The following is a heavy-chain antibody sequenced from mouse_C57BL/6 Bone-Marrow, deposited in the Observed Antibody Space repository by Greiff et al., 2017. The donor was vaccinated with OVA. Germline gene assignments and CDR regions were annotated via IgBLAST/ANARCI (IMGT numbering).Heavy chain of an antibody. CDR2: IDPSDSYT. CDR1: GYTFTSYW. CDR3: ARNYGARCYFDY. Sequence: VQLQQPGAELVMPGASVKLSCKASGYTFTSYWMHWVKQRPGQGLEWIGEIDPSDSYTTSNQKFKGKSTLTVDKSSSTAYMQLSSLTSEDSAVYYCARNYGARCYFDYWGQGTTLTVSS. D-gene: IGHD1-1*01. V-gene: IGHV1-69*01. J-gene: IGHJ2*01.